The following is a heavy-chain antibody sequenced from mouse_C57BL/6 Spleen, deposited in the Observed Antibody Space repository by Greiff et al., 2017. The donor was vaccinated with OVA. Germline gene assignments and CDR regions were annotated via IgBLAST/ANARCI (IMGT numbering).Heavy chain of an antibody. CDR2: ISSGSSTI. Sequence: EVKLVESGGGLVKPGGSLKLSCAASGFTFSDYGMHWVRQAPEKGLEWVAYISSGSSTIYYADTVKGRFTISRDNAKNTLFLQMTSLRSEDTAMYYGARKSNYDYYAMDYWGQGTSVTVSS. CDR1: GFTFSDYG. D-gene: IGHD2-5*01. V-gene: IGHV5-17*01. J-gene: IGHJ4*01. CDR3: ARKSNYDYYAMDY.